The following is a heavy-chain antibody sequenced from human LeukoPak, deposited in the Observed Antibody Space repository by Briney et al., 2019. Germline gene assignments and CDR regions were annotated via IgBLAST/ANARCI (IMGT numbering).Heavy chain of an antibody. Sequence: ASVKVSCKTSAYTFTAYYMHWVRQAPGQGLEWMGRISPNSGGTDYAQRFQGRVTMTRDTSITTAYMGLSRLKSDDTAVYYCASGAGSYSPDYWGQGTLVTVSS. CDR2: ISPNSGGT. V-gene: IGHV1-2*06. D-gene: IGHD3-10*01. J-gene: IGHJ4*02. CDR1: AYTFTAYY. CDR3: ASGAGSYSPDY.